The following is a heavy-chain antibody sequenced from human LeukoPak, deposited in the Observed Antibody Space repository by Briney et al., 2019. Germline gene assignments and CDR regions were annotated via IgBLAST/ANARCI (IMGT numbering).Heavy chain of an antibody. CDR3: ARQAIAATGNWFDP. Sequence: SETLSLTCAVSGYSISSGYYWGWIRQPPGKGLEWIGSIYHSGSTYYNPSLKSRVTISVDTSKNQFSLKVSSATAADTAVYYCARQAIAATGNWFDPWGQGTLVTVSS. CDR1: GYSISSGYY. D-gene: IGHD2-15*01. J-gene: IGHJ5*02. CDR2: IYHSGST. V-gene: IGHV4-38-2*01.